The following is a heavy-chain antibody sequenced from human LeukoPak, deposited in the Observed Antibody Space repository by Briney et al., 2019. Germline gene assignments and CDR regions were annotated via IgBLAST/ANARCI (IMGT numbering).Heavy chain of an antibody. Sequence: ASVKVSCKSSGYTFTSYAMNWVRQAPAQGLEWMGWINTNTGNPTYAHGFTGRFVFSLDTSVSTAYLQISSLKAEDTAVYYCARDGNYGDYLIPAGPKTPKTPESFDYWGQGTLVSVSS. CDR2: INTNTGNP. J-gene: IGHJ4*02. CDR1: GYTFTSYA. V-gene: IGHV7-4-1*02. D-gene: IGHD4-17*01. CDR3: ARDGNYGDYLIPAGPKTPKTPESFDY.